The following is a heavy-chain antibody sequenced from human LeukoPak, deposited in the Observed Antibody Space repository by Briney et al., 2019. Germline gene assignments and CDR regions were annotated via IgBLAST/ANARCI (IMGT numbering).Heavy chain of an antibody. Sequence: GGSLRLSCASSGFTFSSYWMTWVRQAPGKGLEWVANLKQDGSEKYYVDSVKGRFTTSRDNAKSSLYLQMDSLRAEDTAVYYCARMMASIPRGVPDYWGQGTTVTVSS. CDR2: LKQDGSEK. D-gene: IGHD5-24*01. CDR1: GFTFSSYW. J-gene: IGHJ4*03. CDR3: ARMMASIPRGVPDY. V-gene: IGHV3-7*01.